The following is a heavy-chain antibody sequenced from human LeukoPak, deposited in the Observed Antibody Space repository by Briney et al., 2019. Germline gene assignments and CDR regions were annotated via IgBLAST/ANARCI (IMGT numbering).Heavy chain of an antibody. CDR3: ARDRSTGSYFYFDY. CDR2: ISNDGGST. D-gene: IGHD6-19*01. V-gene: IGHV3-64*01. J-gene: IGHJ4*02. CDR1: GFTFSSYA. Sequence: GGSLRLSCAASGFTFSSYAMYWVRQAPGKGLEYVSVISNDGGSTYYATSMEGRFTISRDNSKNTLYLQMNSLRVEDTAVYYCARDRSTGSYFYFDYWGQGTLVTVSS.